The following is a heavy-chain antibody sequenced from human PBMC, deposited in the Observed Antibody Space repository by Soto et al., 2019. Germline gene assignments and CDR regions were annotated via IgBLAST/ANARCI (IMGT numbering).Heavy chain of an antibody. J-gene: IGHJ4*02. D-gene: IGHD6-19*01. Sequence: QVQLVESGGGVVQPGGSLRLSCAASGFSFGNFGMQWFRQAPGKGLEWVALISYDARQGYYADSVKGRFTISRDNSKKTLYLQMNSLKFEDTAVYYCAKTEDGSGWGGDYWGQGTLVTVAS. CDR2: ISYDARQG. CDR1: GFSFGNFG. CDR3: AKTEDGSGWGGDY. V-gene: IGHV3-30*18.